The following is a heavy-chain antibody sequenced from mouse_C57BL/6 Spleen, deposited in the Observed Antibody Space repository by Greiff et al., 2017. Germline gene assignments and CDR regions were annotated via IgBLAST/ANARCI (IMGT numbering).Heavy chain of an antibody. J-gene: IGHJ2*01. CDR3: TSSIYYGSSYFDY. Sequence: VKLMESGAELVRPGASVTLSCKASGYTFTDYEMHWVKQTPVHGLEWIGAIDPATGGTAYNQKFKGKAILTADKSSSTAYMELRSLTSEDSAVYYCTSSIYYGSSYFDYWGQGTTLTVSS. CDR2: IDPATGGT. V-gene: IGHV1-15*01. CDR1: GYTFTDYE. D-gene: IGHD1-1*01.